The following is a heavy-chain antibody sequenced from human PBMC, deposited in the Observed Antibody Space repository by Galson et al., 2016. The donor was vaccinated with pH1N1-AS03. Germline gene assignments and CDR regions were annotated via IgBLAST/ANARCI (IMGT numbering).Heavy chain of an antibody. CDR3: TKEGYGDYFDY. D-gene: IGHD4-17*01. V-gene: IGHV3-15*01. CDR2: IKSKTDGGTT. J-gene: IGHJ4*02. Sequence: GFTFRYAWMSWVRQAPGKGLEWVGRIKSKTDGGTTDFAAPVEGRFTISRDDSKNMLYLQMNSLKTEDSAMYYCTKEGYGDYFDYWGQGTLVTVSS. CDR1: GFTFRYAW.